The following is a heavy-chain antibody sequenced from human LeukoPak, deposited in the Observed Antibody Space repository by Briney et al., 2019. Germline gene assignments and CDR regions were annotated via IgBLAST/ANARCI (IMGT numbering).Heavy chain of an antibody. V-gene: IGHV1-69*13. Sequence: EASVKVSCKASGGTFSSYAISWVRQAPGQGLEWMGGIIPIFGTANYAQEFRGRVTITADESTSTAYMELSSLRSEDTAVYYCARVRMAGYSSGWRYYFDYWGQGTLVTVSS. CDR3: ARVRMAGYSSGWRYYFDY. D-gene: IGHD6-19*01. J-gene: IGHJ4*02. CDR1: GGTFSSYA. CDR2: IIPIFGTA.